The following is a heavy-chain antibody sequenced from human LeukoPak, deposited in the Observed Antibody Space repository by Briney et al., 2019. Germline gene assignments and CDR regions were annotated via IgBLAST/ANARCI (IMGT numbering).Heavy chain of an antibody. CDR3: TRDQLWFGELFHPYFDY. V-gene: IGHV3-33*01. D-gene: IGHD3-10*01. J-gene: IGHJ4*02. CDR2: IWYDGSNK. Sequence: GRSLSLSCAASGFTFSSYGMHWVRQAPGKGLEWVAVIWYDGSNKYYADSVKGRFTISRDNSKNTLYLQMNSLRAEDTAVYYCTRDQLWFGELFHPYFDYWGQGTLVTVSS. CDR1: GFTFSSYG.